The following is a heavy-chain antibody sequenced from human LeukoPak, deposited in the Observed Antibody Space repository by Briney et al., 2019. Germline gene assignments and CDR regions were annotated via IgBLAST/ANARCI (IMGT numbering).Heavy chain of an antibody. CDR1: GGSISSSSYY. D-gene: IGHD1-1*01. CDR2: FYSSGST. Sequence: SETLSLTCTVSGGSISSSSYYWGWIRQPPGKWLEWIGSFYSSGSTYYNPSLKSRVTIFVDTSKNQFSLKLSSVTAADTAVFYCARHGLGTTGTTDAFDIWGQGTMVTVSS. V-gene: IGHV4-39*01. J-gene: IGHJ3*02. CDR3: ARHGLGTTGTTDAFDI.